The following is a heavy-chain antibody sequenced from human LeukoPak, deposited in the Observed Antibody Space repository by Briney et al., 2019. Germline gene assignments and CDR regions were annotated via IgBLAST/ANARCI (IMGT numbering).Heavy chain of an antibody. CDR2: IRYDGSNK. D-gene: IGHD3-22*01. J-gene: IGHJ1*01. V-gene: IGHV3-30*02. Sequence: QSGGSLRLSCAASGFTFSSYGMHWVRQAPGKGLEWVAFIRYDGSNKYYADSVKGRFSIFRDNSKNTLYLQMNSLRPEDTAIYYCARSYYDSTGYYLAEYFQHWGQGTLVTVSS. CDR1: GFTFSSYG. CDR3: ARSYYDSTGYYLAEYFQH.